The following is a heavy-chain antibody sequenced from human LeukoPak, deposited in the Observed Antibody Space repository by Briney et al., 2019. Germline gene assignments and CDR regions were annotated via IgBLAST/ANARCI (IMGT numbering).Heavy chain of an antibody. Sequence: SETLSLTCTVSGGSISSGDYYRSWIRQPPGKGLEWIGYIYYSGSTYYNPSLKSRVTISVDTSKNQFSLKLSSVTAADTAVYYCARARGIRYYDSSGSFDYWGQGTLVTVSS. CDR2: IYYSGST. V-gene: IGHV4-30-4*08. CDR3: ARARGIRYYDSSGSFDY. J-gene: IGHJ4*02. D-gene: IGHD3-22*01. CDR1: GGSISSGDYY.